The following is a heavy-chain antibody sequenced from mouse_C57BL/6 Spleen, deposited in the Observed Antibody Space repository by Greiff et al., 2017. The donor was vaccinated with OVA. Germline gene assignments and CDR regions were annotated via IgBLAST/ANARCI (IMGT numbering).Heavy chain of an antibody. CDR2: IWSGGST. CDR1: GFSLTSYG. J-gene: IGHJ4*01. V-gene: IGHV2-2*01. CDR3: GRKGGRLNAMDY. Sequence: VQLQQSGPGLVQPSQSLSITCTVSGFSLTSYGVHWVRQSPGKGLEWLGVIWSGGSTDYNAAFISRLSISKDNSKSQVFFKMNSLQADDTAIYYCGRKGGRLNAMDYWGQGTSVTVSS.